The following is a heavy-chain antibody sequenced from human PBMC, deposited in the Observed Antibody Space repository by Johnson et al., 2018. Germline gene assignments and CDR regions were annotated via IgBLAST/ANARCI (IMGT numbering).Heavy chain of an antibody. D-gene: IGHD2/OR15-2a*01. CDR3: AREPMTFYAFDL. V-gene: IGHV4-39*07. J-gene: IGHJ3*01. CDR1: GGSISSSTYY. CDR2: IYYTGST. Sequence: QVQLQESGPGLVKPSETLSLTCTVSGGSISSSTYYWCWIRQPPGKGLEWIGNIYYTGSTYFNPSLKSRVTISVDTSKNQFSRKLSSVTAPDAAVYSCAREPMTFYAFDLWGQGTMVTVSS.